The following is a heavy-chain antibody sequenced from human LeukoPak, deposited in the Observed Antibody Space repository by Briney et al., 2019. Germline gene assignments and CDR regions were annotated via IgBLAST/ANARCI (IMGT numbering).Heavy chain of an antibody. V-gene: IGHV3-66*02. CDR2: INSGWNT. CDR3: ARDPSNPTAFDY. Sequence: GGSLRLSCAASGFTVSDTYMSWVRQAPGKGLEWVSFINSGWNTHYADSVKGRFTISRDNSKNTLYLQMNSLRAEGTAVYYCARDPSNPTAFDYWGQGTLVTVSS. CDR1: GFTVSDTY. J-gene: IGHJ4*02. D-gene: IGHD6-6*01.